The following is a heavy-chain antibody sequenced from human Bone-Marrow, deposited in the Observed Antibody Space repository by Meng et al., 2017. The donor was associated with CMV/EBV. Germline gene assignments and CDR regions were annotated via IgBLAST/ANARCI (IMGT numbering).Heavy chain of an antibody. CDR1: Y. V-gene: IGHV4-34*01. CDR3: ARGAPRQAYYYGSGSYYKQVYFDY. CDR2: INHSGGT. Sequence: YWMWIRQPPGKWLEWIGEINHSGGTNYNPSLKSRVTISVDTSKKQFSLRLSSVTAADTAVYYCARGAPRQAYYYGSGSYYKQVYFDYWGQGTLVTVSS. D-gene: IGHD3-10*01. J-gene: IGHJ4*02.